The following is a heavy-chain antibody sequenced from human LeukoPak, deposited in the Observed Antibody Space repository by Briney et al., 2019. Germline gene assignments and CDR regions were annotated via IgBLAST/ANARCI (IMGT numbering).Heavy chain of an antibody. CDR3: ARDRGYCTNGVCSGDY. V-gene: IGHV3-48*04. J-gene: IGHJ4*02. D-gene: IGHD2-8*01. Sequence: PGGSLRLSCAASGFTVSSNYMNWVRQAPGKGLEWVSYISSSGSTIYYADSVKGRFTISRDNAKNSLYLQMNSLRAEDTAVYYCARDRGYCTNGVCSGDYWGQGTLVTVSS. CDR2: ISSSGSTI. CDR1: GFTVSSNY.